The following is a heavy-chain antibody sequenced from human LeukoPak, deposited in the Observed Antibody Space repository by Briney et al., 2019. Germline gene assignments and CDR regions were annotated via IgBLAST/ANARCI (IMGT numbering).Heavy chain of an antibody. V-gene: IGHV3-30*14. CDR3: ARSSTNYLNFNY. CDR1: GFNFSNYA. D-gene: IGHD2-2*01. CDR2: ISYDGSNK. J-gene: IGHJ4*02. Sequence: GGSLRLSCAASGFNFSNYAMHWVRQAPGKGLEWVAVISYDGSNKYYADSVKGRFTISRDNSKNTLYLQMNSLRAEDTAVYYCARSSTNYLNFNYWGQGTLVTVSS.